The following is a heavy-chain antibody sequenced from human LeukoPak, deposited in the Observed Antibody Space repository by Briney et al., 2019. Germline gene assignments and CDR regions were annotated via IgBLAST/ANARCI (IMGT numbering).Heavy chain of an antibody. CDR2: IYYSGST. V-gene: IGHV4-59*01. J-gene: IGHJ4*02. D-gene: IGHD5-18*01. CDR1: GGSISSYY. CDR3: ARGAAGYSYG. Sequence: SETLSLTCTVSGGSISSYYWSWIRQPPGKGLEWIGHIYYSGSTNCNPSLKSRLTISIDTSKNQFSLRLSSVTAADTAVYYCARGAAGYSYGWGQGTLVTVSS.